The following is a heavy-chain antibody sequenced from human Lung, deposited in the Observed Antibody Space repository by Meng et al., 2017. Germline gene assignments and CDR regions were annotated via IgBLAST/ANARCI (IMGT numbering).Heavy chain of an antibody. CDR3: ARGPTTMAHDFDY. V-gene: IGHV4-34*01. CDR2: INHSGST. D-gene: IGHD4-11*01. Sequence: QVPLQQWGAGLFEPSEPLSLTCVVSGGSFSDYYWSWIRQPPGKGLEWIGEINHSGSTNYNPSLESRATISVDTSQNNLSLKLSSVTAADSAVYYCARGPTTMAHDFDYWGQGTLVTVS. J-gene: IGHJ4*02. CDR1: GGSFSDYY.